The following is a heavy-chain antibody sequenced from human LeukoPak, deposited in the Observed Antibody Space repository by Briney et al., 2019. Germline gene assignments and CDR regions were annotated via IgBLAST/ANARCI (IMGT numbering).Heavy chain of an antibody. D-gene: IGHD3-9*01. CDR3: ASFDPGRGGY. Sequence: SETLSLTCTVSGGSISSYYWSWIRQPPGKGLGWIGYIYYSGSTNYNPSLKSRVTISVDTSKNQFSLKLSSVTAADTAVYYCASFDPGRGGYWGQGTLVTVSS. V-gene: IGHV4-59*01. J-gene: IGHJ4*02. CDR1: GGSISSYY. CDR2: IYYSGST.